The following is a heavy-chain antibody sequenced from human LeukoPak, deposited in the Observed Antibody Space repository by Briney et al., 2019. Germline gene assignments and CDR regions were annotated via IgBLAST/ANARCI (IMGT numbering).Heavy chain of an antibody. J-gene: IGHJ6*02. V-gene: IGHV4-34*01. CDR3: ARASRRSIAARPGYDGMDV. CDR1: GGSFSGYY. D-gene: IGHD6-6*01. Sequence: SETLSLTCAVYGGSFSGYYWSWIRQPPGKGLEWIGEINHSGSTNYNPSLKSRVTISVDTSKNQFSLKLSSVTAADTAVYYCARASRRSIAARPGYDGMDVWGQGTTVTVSS. CDR2: INHSGST.